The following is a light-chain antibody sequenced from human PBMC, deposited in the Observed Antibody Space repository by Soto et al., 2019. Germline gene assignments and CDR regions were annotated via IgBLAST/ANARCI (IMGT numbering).Light chain of an antibody. CDR3: SSYTSSSTLGV. V-gene: IGLV2-14*01. J-gene: IGLJ1*01. CDR2: DVS. CDR1: SSDVGGYNY. Sequence: QSALTQPASVSGSPGQSITISCTGTSSDVGGYNYVSWYQQHPGKAPKLMIYDVSNRPSGVSNRFSGSKSGTTASLTISGLQDEDEADYYCSSYTSSSTLGVFGTGTKLTVL.